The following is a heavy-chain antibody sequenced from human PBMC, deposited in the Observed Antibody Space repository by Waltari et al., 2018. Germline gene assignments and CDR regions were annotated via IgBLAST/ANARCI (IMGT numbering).Heavy chain of an antibody. Sequence: EVQLVESGGGLVKPGGSLRLSCAASGFTFSSYSMNWVRPAPGKGLEWVSSISSSSSYIYYADSVKGRFTISRDNAKNSLYLQMNSLRAEDTAVYYCARAGIVGARGWFDPWGQGTLVTVSS. D-gene: IGHD1-26*01. J-gene: IGHJ5*02. CDR1: GFTFSSYS. CDR2: ISSSSSYI. CDR3: ARAGIVGARGWFDP. V-gene: IGHV3-21*01.